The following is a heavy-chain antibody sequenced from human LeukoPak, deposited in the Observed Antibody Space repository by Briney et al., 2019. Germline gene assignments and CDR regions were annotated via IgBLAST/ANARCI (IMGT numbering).Heavy chain of an antibody. V-gene: IGHV4-34*01. Sequence: SETLSLTCAVYGGSFSGYYWSWIRQPPGKGLEWIGEINHSGSTNYNPSLKSRVTISVDTSKNQFSLKLSSVTDVDTAVYYCGRRRPLRILEWSNGDWGQGTLVTVSS. CDR3: GRRRPLRILEWSNGD. CDR1: GGSFSGYY. D-gene: IGHD3-3*01. CDR2: INHSGST. J-gene: IGHJ4*02.